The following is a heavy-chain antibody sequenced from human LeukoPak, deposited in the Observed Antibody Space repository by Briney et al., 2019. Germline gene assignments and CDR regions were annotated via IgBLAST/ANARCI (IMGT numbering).Heavy chain of an antibody. CDR3: ARGFPPGSGSRGSHAFDV. J-gene: IGHJ3*01. V-gene: IGHV4-34*01. D-gene: IGHD6-19*01. CDR2: INYGGST. Sequence: PSDTLSLTCAVSEMSFSAYYWNSIRHSPGKGLEWIGEINYGGSTKYTPSLEGRGTMLIDTSKNQFSLKLTSVTAADTAVYYCARGFPPGSGSRGSHAFDVWGQGTMVTVSS. CDR1: EMSFSAYY.